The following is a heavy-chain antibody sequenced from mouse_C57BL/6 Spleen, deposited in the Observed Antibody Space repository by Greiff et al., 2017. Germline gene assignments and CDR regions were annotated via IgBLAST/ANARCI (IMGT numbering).Heavy chain of an antibody. CDR2: INPSSGYT. CDR3: ARSDYYDYAWFAY. J-gene: IGHJ3*01. V-gene: IGHV1-7*01. Sequence: QVQLQQSGAELVKPGASVKLSCKASGYTFTSYWMHWVKQRPGQGLEWIGNINPSSGYTNYNQKFKGKATLTADKSSSTAYMQLSSLTSEDSAVYYCARSDYYDYAWFAYWGQGTLVTVSA. D-gene: IGHD2-4*01. CDR1: GYTFTSYW.